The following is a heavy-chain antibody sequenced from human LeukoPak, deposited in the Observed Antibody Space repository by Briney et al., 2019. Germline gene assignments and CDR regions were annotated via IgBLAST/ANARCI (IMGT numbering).Heavy chain of an antibody. V-gene: IGHV1-2*02. CDR3: ARGPHYYDPPDY. CDR2: INPNSGGT. J-gene: IGHJ4*02. D-gene: IGHD3-22*01. CDR1: GYTFTVYY. Sequence: SVKVSFKASGYTFTVYYMYWVRQAPGQGLEWVGWINPNSGGTNYAQKFQGRVTMTRDTSISTAYMELSRLGSDDTAVYYCARGPHYYDPPDYWGQGTLVTVSS.